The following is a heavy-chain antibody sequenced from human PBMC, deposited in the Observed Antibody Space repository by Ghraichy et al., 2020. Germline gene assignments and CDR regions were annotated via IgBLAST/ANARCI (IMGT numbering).Heavy chain of an antibody. V-gene: IGHV4-34*01. Sequence: SETLSLTCAVYGGPFSAYDWIRIRQPPGKGLEWIGEINDSGSIDYNASLKSRVSISLDTSKNQFSLKLSSVTAADTAVYFCARVVFSNNWTPVHWFDPWGQGTLVIVSS. CDR3: ARVVFSNNWTPVHWFDP. CDR2: INDSGSI. CDR1: GGPFSAYD. J-gene: IGHJ5*02. D-gene: IGHD1-1*01.